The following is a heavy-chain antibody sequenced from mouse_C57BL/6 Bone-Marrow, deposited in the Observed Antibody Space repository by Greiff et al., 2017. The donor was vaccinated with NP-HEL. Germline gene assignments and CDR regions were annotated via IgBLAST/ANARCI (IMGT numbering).Heavy chain of an antibody. V-gene: IGHV1-62-2*01. D-gene: IGHD1-1*01. J-gene: IGHJ1*03. CDR2: FYPGSGSI. Sequence: QVQLQQSGAELVKPGASVKLSCKASGYTFTEYTIHWVKQRSGQGLEWIGWFYPGSGSIKYNEKFKDKATLTADKSSSTVYMELSRLTSEDSAVYFCARHENISTTVVARYFDVWGTGTTVTVSS. CDR3: ARHENISTTVVARYFDV. CDR1: GYTFTEYT.